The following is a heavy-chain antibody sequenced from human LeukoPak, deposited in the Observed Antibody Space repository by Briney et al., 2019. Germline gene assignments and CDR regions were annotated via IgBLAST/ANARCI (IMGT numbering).Heavy chain of an antibody. CDR2: IWYEGSNK. J-gene: IGHJ4*02. CDR3: ARGQYSPDY. CDR1: GFTFSSYG. D-gene: IGHD2-15*01. Sequence: PGGSLRLSCAAAGFTFSSYGMQGGRQAPGKGVGGGAVIWYEGSNKYYTDSEKGRFTISRDNSTNTLYLQLNILRAEDTAVYYCARGQYSPDYWGQGTLVTLSS. V-gene: IGHV3-33*01.